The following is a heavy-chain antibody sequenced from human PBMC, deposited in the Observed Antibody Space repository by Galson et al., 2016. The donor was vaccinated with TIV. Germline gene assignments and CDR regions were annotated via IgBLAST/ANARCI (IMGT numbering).Heavy chain of an antibody. V-gene: IGHV3-30-3*01. CDR3: ATSIVGENFYYYGMDV. CDR1: GFSFSRNA. Sequence: SLRLSCAASGFSFSRNAMHWVRQAPGRGLEWVAVISYDGTNKYYADSVKGRISISRDNSRNTLYLQMSSLRREDTAVYYCATSIVGENFYYYGMDVWGQGTTVTVSS. CDR2: ISYDGTNK. J-gene: IGHJ6*02. D-gene: IGHD1-26*01.